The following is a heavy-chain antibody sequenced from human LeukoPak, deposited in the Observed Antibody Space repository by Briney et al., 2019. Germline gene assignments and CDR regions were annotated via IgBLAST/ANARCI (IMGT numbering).Heavy chain of an antibody. Sequence: GESLKISCKGSGYSFTNYWIGWVRHMPGKGLEWMGIIYPGDSDSRYSPSFQGQVTISADKSISTAYLQWSSLKASDTAIYYCARPKGLYYYGSGSFSFDYWGQGTLVTVSS. CDR3: ARPKGLYYYGSGSFSFDY. CDR1: GYSFTNYW. J-gene: IGHJ4*02. CDR2: IYPGDSDS. V-gene: IGHV5-51*01. D-gene: IGHD3-10*01.